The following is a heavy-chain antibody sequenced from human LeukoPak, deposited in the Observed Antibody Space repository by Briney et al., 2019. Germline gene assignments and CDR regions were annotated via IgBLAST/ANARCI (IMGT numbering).Heavy chain of an antibody. V-gene: IGHV1-2*02. CDR3: ARTTKTVGVWFDP. J-gene: IGHJ5*02. CDR2: INPNSGGT. D-gene: IGHD3-3*01. Sequence: ASVTVSCKASGYTFTSYYMHWVRQAPGQGLEWMGWINPNSGGTNYAQNFRGRVTMTRDTSISTAYLELSRLRSDDTAVYYCARTTKTVGVWFDPWGQGTLVTVSS. CDR1: GYTFTSYY.